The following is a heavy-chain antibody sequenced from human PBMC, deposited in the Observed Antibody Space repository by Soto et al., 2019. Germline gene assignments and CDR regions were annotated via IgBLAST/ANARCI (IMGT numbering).Heavy chain of an antibody. V-gene: IGHV5-51*01. D-gene: IGHD6-19*01. CDR1: GYSFTSYW. CDR3: ARQGIAVAGPHGGWGY. Sequence: GESLKISCKGSGYSFTSYWIGWVRQMPGKGLEWMGIIYPGDSDTRYSPSFQGQVTISVDKSISTAYLQWSSLKASDTAMYYCARQGIAVAGPHGGWGYWGQGTLVTVSS. J-gene: IGHJ4*02. CDR2: IYPGDSDT.